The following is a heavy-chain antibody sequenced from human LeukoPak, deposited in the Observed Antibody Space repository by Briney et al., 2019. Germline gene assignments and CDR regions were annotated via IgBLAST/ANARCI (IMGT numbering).Heavy chain of an antibody. Sequence: GGSLRLSCAASGFIFSNFAMNWVRQAPGKGLEWVAPISYDVNNKYYADSVKGRFTISRDNSKNTLYLQMDSLRAEDTSLYYSARECGTVMVKHWYFDLWGRGTPVTVSS. CDR1: GFIFSNFA. J-gene: IGHJ2*01. CDR3: ARECGTVMVKHWYFDL. CDR2: ISYDVNNK. D-gene: IGHD5-18*01. V-gene: IGHV3-30-3*01.